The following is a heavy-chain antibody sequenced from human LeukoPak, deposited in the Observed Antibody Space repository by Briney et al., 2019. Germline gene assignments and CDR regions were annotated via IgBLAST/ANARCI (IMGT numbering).Heavy chain of an antibody. D-gene: IGHD3-10*01. CDR2: IYPGDSDT. V-gene: IGHV5-51*01. CDR3: ARQLYGSGSYYRWWHFDL. Sequence: GESLKISCKGSGYNFITSWIGWVRQMPGEGLEWMGIIYPGDSDTRYSPSFQGQVTISVDKSISTAYLQWSSLKAADTAMYLCARQLYGSGSYYRWWHFDLWGRGTLVTVSS. J-gene: IGHJ2*01. CDR1: GYNFITSW.